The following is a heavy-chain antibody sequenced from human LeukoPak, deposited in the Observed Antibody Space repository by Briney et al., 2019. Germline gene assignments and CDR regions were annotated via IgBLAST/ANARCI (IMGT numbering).Heavy chain of an antibody. CDR2: SGAST. J-gene: IGHJ4*02. D-gene: IGHD3-22*01. CDR3: ANRGGYDSGGYFFYYFDY. Sequence: SGASTYYADSVKGRFTISRDNSKNTLYLQMNSLRAEDTAVYYCANRGGYDSGGYFFYYFDYWGQGTLVTVSS. V-gene: IGHV3-23*01.